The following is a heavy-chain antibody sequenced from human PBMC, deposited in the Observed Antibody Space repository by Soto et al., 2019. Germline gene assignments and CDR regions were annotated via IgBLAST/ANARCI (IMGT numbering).Heavy chain of an antibody. CDR1: GFTFSSYA. Sequence: QVQLVESGGGVVQPGRSLRLSCAASGFTFSSYAMHWVRQAPGKGLEWVAVISYDGSNKYYADSVKGRFTISRDNSKNTLDLQMNSRRAEDTAVYYCARGEEEGADYFGYWGQGTLATVSS. CDR2: ISYDGSNK. CDR3: ARGEEEGADYFGY. V-gene: IGHV3-30-3*01. J-gene: IGHJ4*02.